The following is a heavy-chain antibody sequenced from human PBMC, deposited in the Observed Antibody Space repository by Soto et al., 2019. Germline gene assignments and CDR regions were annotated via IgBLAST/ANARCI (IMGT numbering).Heavy chain of an antibody. V-gene: IGHV3-11*06. CDR1: GFTFGDSY. Sequence: GGSLRLSCAVSGFTFGDSYMSWIRQAPGKGPEWLSYISPGSRYPAYADSVKGRLTISRDNAKRSLYLQMMSLTAEDTAIYYCVRGGGGGLFDPWGQGTMVTVSS. CDR3: VRGGGGGLFDP. D-gene: IGHD2-15*01. J-gene: IGHJ5*02. CDR2: ISPGSRYP.